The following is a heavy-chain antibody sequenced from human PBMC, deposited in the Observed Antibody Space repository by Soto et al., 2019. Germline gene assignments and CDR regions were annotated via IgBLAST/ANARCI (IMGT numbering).Heavy chain of an antibody. D-gene: IGHD3-10*01. Sequence: QVQLVQSGAEVKKPGSSVEVSCKASGGTFSSYTISWVRQAPGQGLEWMGRIIPILGIANYAQKFQGRVTITADKSTSTAYMELSSLRSEDTAVYYCARVSRSSGYYFDYWGQGTLVTVSS. CDR3: ARVSRSSGYYFDY. CDR1: GGTFSSYT. CDR2: IIPILGIA. J-gene: IGHJ4*02. V-gene: IGHV1-69*02.